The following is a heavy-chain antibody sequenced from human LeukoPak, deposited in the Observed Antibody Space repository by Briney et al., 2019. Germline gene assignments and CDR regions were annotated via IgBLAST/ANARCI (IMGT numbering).Heavy chain of an antibody. CDR2: IHYTGTT. V-gene: IGHV4-59*08. CDR3: ARRDTNLGLDP. J-gene: IGHJ5*02. D-gene: IGHD3-16*01. CDR1: GASINSHY. Sequence: SETLSLTCTVSGASINSHYWSWIRQPPGKGLEWIGYIHYTGTTTYNPSFKSRVTISVDTSKNQFSLKLNSVTAADTAVYYCARRDTNLGLDPWGQGTLVTVS.